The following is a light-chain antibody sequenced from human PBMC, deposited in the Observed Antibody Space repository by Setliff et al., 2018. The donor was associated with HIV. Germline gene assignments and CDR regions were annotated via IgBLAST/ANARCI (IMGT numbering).Light chain of an antibody. Sequence: QSALTQPASVSGSPGQSITISCTGSSSDVGGYDYVSWYQQYPGKAPKLLIFDVSHRRSGLSNRFSGSKSDNTASLTISGPQPEDEADYYCCSYTTSNNGVVFGGGTKVTVL. V-gene: IGLV2-14*01. J-gene: IGLJ2*01. CDR2: DVS. CDR1: SSDVGGYDY. CDR3: CSYTTSNNGVV.